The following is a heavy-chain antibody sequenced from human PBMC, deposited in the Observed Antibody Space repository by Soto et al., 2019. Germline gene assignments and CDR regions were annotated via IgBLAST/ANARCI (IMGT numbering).Heavy chain of an antibody. J-gene: IGHJ5*02. CDR1: GFTFGNYW. Sequence: PGGSLRLSCAASGFTFGNYWMHWVRQAPGKGLIWVSRINTDGSRTTYADSVKGRFAISRDNAKNTVYLQMNSLRAEDTAVYYCARVKSGSYDWFDPWGQGTLVTVSS. CDR3: ARVKSGSYDWFDP. CDR2: INTDGSRT. V-gene: IGHV3-74*01. D-gene: IGHD3-10*01.